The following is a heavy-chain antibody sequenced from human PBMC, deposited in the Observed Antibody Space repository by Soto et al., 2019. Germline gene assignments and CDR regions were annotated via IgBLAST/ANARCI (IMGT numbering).Heavy chain of an antibody. CDR3: ARMATFGSLNWFDP. CDR1: GYSFTNND. CDR2: MNPGSGDT. V-gene: IGHV1-8*01. D-gene: IGHD3-16*01. Sequence: GASVKVSCKASGYSFTNNDVSWVRQANGQGLEWMGWMNPGSGDTGYAQKFQCRVTMTRDISIATAYMELSSLRPDDTAIYYCARMATFGSLNWFDPWGQGTLVTVSS. J-gene: IGHJ5*02.